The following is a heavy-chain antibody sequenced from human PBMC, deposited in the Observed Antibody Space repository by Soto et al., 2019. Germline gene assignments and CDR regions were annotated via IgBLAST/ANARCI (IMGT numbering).Heavy chain of an antibody. D-gene: IGHD3-10*01. J-gene: IGHJ6*02. CDR3: AHVRHPYYYYGMDV. CDR2: IYWDDGK. Sequence: QITLKESGPTLVKPTQTLTLTCTFSGFSLSTSGVGVGWIRQPPGKALEWLALIYWDDGKRYSPSLKSRLTTTKDTSKNQVVLTMTNMDPVDTATYYYAHVRHPYYYYGMDVWGQGTTVTVSS. CDR1: GFSLSTSGVG. V-gene: IGHV2-5*02.